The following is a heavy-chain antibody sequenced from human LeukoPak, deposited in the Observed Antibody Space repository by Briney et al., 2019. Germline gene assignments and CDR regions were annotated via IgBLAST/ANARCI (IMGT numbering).Heavy chain of an antibody. CDR3: TRGRNSAFDY. V-gene: IGHV6-1*01. CDR2: TYYGSKWSN. D-gene: IGHD1-14*01. CDR1: GDSVSSNGVA. J-gene: IGHJ4*02. Sequence: SQTLSLTCVISGDSVSSNGVAWNWVRQSPSRGLEWLGRTYYGSKWSNDYALSVKSRITINPDTSKNQFSLQLNSVIPEGTAVYYCTRGRNSAFDYWGQGTLVTVSS.